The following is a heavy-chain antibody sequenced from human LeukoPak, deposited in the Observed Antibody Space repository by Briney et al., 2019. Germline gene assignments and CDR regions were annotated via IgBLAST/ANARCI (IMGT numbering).Heavy chain of an antibody. V-gene: IGHV3-53*01. Sequence: PGGSLRLSCAASGFTVSNNYMSWVRQAPGKGLEWVSVIYSGGNTYYADSVKGRFAISRDYSRNTVYLQMNSLRAEDTAVYYCATESGFGELFPYAFDIWGQGTVVTVSS. CDR1: GFTVSNNY. CDR3: ATESGFGELFPYAFDI. D-gene: IGHD3-10*01. J-gene: IGHJ3*02. CDR2: IYSGGNT.